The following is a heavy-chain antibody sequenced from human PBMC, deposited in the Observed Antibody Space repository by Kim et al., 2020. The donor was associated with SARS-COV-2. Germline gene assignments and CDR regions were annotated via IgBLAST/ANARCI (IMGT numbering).Heavy chain of an antibody. J-gene: IGHJ6*02. D-gene: IGHD3-16*01. CDR3: ARQYIPLNYDYVWGSPSGMDV. CDR2: IYPGDSDT. Sequence: GESLKISCKGSGYSFTSYWIGWVRQMPGKGLEWMGIIYPGDSDTRYSPSFQGQVTISADKSISTAYLQWSSLKASDTAMYYCARQYIPLNYDYVWGSPSGMDVWGQGTTVTVSS. V-gene: IGHV5-51*01. CDR1: GYSFTSYW.